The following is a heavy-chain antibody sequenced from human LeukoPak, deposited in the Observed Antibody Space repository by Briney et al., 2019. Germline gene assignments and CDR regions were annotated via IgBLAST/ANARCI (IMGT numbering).Heavy chain of an antibody. D-gene: IGHD6-6*01. V-gene: IGHV4-4*07. CDR3: ARESYSSSYLFDF. CDR2: IYTSGTT. CDR1: GGSISSYY. Sequence: SETLSLTCTVSGGSISSYYWSWIRQPAGKGLEWIGRIYTSGTTNYNPSLKSRVTMSVDTSKSQISLKVNSVTAADTAVCYCARESYSSSYLFDFWGQGTLVTVSS. J-gene: IGHJ4*02.